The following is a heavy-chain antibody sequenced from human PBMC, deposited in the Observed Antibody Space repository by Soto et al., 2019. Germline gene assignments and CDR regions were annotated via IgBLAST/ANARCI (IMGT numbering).Heavy chain of an antibody. D-gene: IGHD6-25*01. CDR1: GFTFSSYG. CDR2: ISYDGSNK. CDR3: AKDQGAASDFDY. J-gene: IGHJ4*02. Sequence: GGSLRLSCAASGFTFSSYGMHWVRQAPGKGLEWVAVISYDGSNKYYADSVKGRFTISRDNSKNTLYLQMNSLRAEDTAVYYCAKDQGAASDFDYWGQGTLVTVSS. V-gene: IGHV3-30*18.